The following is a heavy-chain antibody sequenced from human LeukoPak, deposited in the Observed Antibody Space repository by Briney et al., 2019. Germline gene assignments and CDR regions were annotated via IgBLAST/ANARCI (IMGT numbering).Heavy chain of an antibody. CDR2: IKQDGSEK. Sequence: GGSLRLSCAASGFTFSRHCMSWVRQAPGKGLEWVANIKQDGSEKHYVDSVKVPFIISRDNTKNSVYLQMNSLRAEDTAVYFCARLYYDFWSDYSYQFEGWGRGTLVTVSS. D-gene: IGHD3-3*01. CDR1: GFTFSRHC. V-gene: IGHV3-7*01. CDR3: ARLYYDFWSDYSYQFEG. J-gene: IGHJ4*02.